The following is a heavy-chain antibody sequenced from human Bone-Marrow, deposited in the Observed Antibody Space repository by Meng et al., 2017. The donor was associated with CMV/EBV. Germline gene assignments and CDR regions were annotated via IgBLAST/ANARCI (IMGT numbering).Heavy chain of an antibody. D-gene: IGHD6-13*01. J-gene: IGHJ3*02. CDR2: IDRSATII. CDR3: AKDIGYSSSWYLSHAFDI. CDR1: GFIFTDYG. V-gene: IGHV3-11*01. Sequence: GESLKISCVASGFIFTDYGMSWVRQAPGKGLEWISLIDRSATIIHYTDSVRGRFTISRDNAKNSLYLQMNSLRAEDTALYYCAKDIGYSSSWYLSHAFDIWGQGTMVTVSS.